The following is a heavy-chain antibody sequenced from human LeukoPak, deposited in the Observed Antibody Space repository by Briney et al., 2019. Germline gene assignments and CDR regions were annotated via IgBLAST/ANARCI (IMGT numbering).Heavy chain of an antibody. CDR2: ISSSGSTI. CDR1: GFTFSSYA. V-gene: IGHV3-48*04. Sequence: QPGGSLRLSCAASGFTFSSYAMSWVRQAPGKGLEWVSYISSSGSTIYYADSVKGRFTISRDNAKNSLYLQMNSLRAEDTAVYYCARVEAAAGHPDWFDPWGQGTLVTVSS. J-gene: IGHJ5*02. CDR3: ARVEAAAGHPDWFDP. D-gene: IGHD6-13*01.